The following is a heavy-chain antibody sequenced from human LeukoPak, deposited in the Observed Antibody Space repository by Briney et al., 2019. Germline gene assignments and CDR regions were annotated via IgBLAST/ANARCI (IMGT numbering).Heavy chain of an antibody. J-gene: IGHJ4*02. CDR2: ISSSSTII. CDR1: GFTFSPYS. CDR3: ARDDYLGSGIPLPFGY. D-gene: IGHD3-10*01. V-gene: IGHV3-48*01. Sequence: PGGSLRLSCAASGFTFSPYSLAWVRQAPGKGLEWLSYISSSSTIIYYADSVKGRFTISRDNAKHSLYLQMNSLTAEDTAVYYCARDDYLGSGIPLPFGYWGQGTLVTVSS.